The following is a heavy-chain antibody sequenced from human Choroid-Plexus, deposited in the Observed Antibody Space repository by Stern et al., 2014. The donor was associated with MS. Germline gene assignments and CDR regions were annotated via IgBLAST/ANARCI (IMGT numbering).Heavy chain of an antibody. Sequence: QVQLVESGGGVVQPGRPLRLSCVASGFTFGSCAMNWVRQAPGKGLEWVAGVSYDGSNKYYADSVKGRFTISIENSQNTLYMQMSSLRPEVTAVYYCAKDRQYLTYFFDHWGQGSLVTVSS. CDR3: AKDRQYLTYFFDH. CDR1: GFTFGSCA. V-gene: IGHV3-30*18. J-gene: IGHJ5*02. D-gene: IGHD2/OR15-2a*01. CDR2: VSYDGSNK.